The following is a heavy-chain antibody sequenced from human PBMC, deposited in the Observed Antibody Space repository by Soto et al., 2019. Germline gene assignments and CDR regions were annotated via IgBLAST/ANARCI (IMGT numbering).Heavy chain of an antibody. Sequence: QVQLVQSGAEATKPGSSVKVSCKASGGTFSSYAISWVRQAPGQGLEWMGGIIPIFGTANYAQKFQGRVTITADESTSTAYMELSSLRSEDTAVYYCASTVVTQYYYYGMDVWGQGTTVTVSS. CDR2: IIPIFGTA. D-gene: IGHD2-21*02. CDR3: ASTVVTQYYYYGMDV. CDR1: GGTFSSYA. J-gene: IGHJ6*02. V-gene: IGHV1-69*12.